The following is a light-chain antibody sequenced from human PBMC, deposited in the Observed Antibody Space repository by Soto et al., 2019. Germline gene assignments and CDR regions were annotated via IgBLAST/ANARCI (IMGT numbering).Light chain of an antibody. V-gene: IGKV1-5*03. CDR3: QHYNSYSEA. CDR1: QTISSW. Sequence: DIQMTQSPSTLSGSVGDRVTITCRASQTISSWLAWYQQKPGKAPKLLIYKASTLKSGVPSRFSGSGSGTEFTLTISSLQPEDFATYYCQHYNSYSEAVGQGTKVELQ. J-gene: IGKJ1*01. CDR2: KAS.